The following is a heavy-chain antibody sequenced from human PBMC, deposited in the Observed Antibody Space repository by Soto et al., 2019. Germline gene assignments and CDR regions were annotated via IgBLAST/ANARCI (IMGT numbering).Heavy chain of an antibody. CDR2: IYPGDHET. CDR3: ARSPRSSPYFDY. J-gene: IGHJ4*02. D-gene: IGHD6-13*01. CDR1: GYTFSSFW. Sequence: GESLKISCQCSGYTFSSFWIGWVRQLPGKGLEWMGIIYPGDHETRYSPSFHGKVTISADKSINTAYLQWNSLEASDTAFYFCARSPRSSPYFDYWGRGALVTVSS. V-gene: IGHV5-51*01.